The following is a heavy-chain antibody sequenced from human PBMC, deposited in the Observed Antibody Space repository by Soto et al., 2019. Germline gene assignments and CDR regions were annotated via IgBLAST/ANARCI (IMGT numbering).Heavy chain of an antibody. D-gene: IGHD3-22*01. V-gene: IGHV1-69*13. J-gene: IGHJ4*02. CDR2: IIPIFGTA. Sequence: EASVKVSCKASGGTFSSYAISWVRQAPGQGLEWMGGIIPIFGTANYAQKFQGRVTITVDESTSTAYMELSSLRSEDTAVYYCARVAYDSSGYYYGAGYFDYWGQGTLVTVSS. CDR1: GGTFSSYA. CDR3: ARVAYDSSGYYYGAGYFDY.